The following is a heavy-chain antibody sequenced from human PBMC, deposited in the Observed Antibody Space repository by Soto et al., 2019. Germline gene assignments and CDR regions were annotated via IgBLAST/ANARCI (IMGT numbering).Heavy chain of an antibody. CDR3: ARGSYYSGWV. CDR2: TYYRSKWYS. CDR1: GDSVSSTSGA. Sequence: SQTLSLTCAIPGDSVSSTSGAWSWIRQSPSRGLEWLGRTYYRSKWYSDYAVSVKSRITINPDTSKNQFSLQLNSVTPEDTAVYYCARGSYYSGWVWGQGTLVTVSS. J-gene: IGHJ4*02. D-gene: IGHD6-19*01. V-gene: IGHV6-1*01.